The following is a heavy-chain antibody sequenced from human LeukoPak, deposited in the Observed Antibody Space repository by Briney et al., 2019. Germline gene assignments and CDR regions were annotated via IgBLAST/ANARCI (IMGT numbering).Heavy chain of an antibody. J-gene: IGHJ4*02. D-gene: IGHD6-13*01. Sequence: ASVKVSCKASGYTFTGYYMHWVRQAPGQGLEWMGWINPNSGGTNYAQKFQGRVTMTRDTSISTAYMELSRLRSDDTAVYYCARDPYSSSWKIDYWGQGTLVTVSS. V-gene: IGHV1-2*02. CDR3: ARDPYSSSWKIDY. CDR2: INPNSGGT. CDR1: GYTFTGYY.